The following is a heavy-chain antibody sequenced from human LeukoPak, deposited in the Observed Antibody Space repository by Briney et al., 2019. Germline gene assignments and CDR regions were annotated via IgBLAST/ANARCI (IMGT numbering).Heavy chain of an antibody. CDR2: ISSSSSYI. J-gene: IGHJ4*02. CDR1: GFTFSSYS. CDR3: ARDPLDLGISDY. V-gene: IGHV3-21*01. D-gene: IGHD3-16*01. Sequence: PGGSLRLSCAASGFTFSSYSMNWVRQAPGKGLEWVSSISSSSSYIYYADSVKGRFTISRDNAKNSLYLQMNSLRAEDTAVYYCARDPLDLGISDYWGQGILVTVSS.